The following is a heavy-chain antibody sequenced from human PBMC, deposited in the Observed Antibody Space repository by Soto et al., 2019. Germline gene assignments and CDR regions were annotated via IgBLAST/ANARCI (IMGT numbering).Heavy chain of an antibody. D-gene: IGHD3-3*01. J-gene: IGHJ5*02. CDR1: GGSVSSGSYY. CDR3: ARTFWSGYFNWFDP. V-gene: IGHV4-61*01. CDR2: IYYSGST. Sequence: SETLSLTCTVSGGSVSSGSYYWSWIRQPPGKGLEWIGYIYYSGSTNYNTSLKSRVTISVDTSKNQFSLKLRSVTAADSAVYYCARTFWSGYFNWFDPWGQGTLVTVSS.